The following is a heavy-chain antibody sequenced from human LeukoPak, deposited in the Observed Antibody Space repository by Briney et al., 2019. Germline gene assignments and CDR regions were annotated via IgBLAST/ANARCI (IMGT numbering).Heavy chain of an antibody. Sequence: GGSLRLSCAASGFSFSSYAMSWVRQAPGKGLEWVSAISGSGGKTYYADSVKGRFTISRDNSKHKLYPQMTSQRAEDTPVYYCARVRRDYGGISDYCGQGALVTVSS. D-gene: IGHD4-23*01. J-gene: IGHJ4*02. CDR1: GFSFSSYA. V-gene: IGHV3-23*01. CDR2: ISGSGGKT. CDR3: ARVRRDYGGISDY.